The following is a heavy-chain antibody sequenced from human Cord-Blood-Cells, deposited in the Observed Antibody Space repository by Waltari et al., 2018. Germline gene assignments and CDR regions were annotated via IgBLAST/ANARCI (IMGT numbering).Heavy chain of an antibody. V-gene: IGHV3-30*04. CDR1: GFTFSSYA. Sequence: QVQLVESGGGVVQPGRSLRLSCAAPGFTFSSYAMHWVRQGPGQAPGKGLEWVAVISYDGSNKYYADSVKGRFTISRDNSKNTLYLQMNSLRAEDTAVYYCARDSYGSGYIDYWGQGTLVTVSS. D-gene: IGHD3-10*01. CDR3: ARDSYGSGYIDY. CDR2: ISYDGSNK. J-gene: IGHJ4*02.